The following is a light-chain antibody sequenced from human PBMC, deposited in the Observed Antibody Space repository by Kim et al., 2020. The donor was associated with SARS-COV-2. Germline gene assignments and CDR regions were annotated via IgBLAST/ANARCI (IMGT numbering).Light chain of an antibody. CDR1: HTVSST. Sequence: SPGERATLSSMAIHTVSSTLPCYQQKPRQAPRLLIYDASIRAAGVPARFTGSGSGTEFTLTISSLQSEDFAIYFCLQYYTWSALTFGGGTKVDIK. CDR2: DAS. J-gene: IGKJ4*01. CDR3: LQYYTWSALT. V-gene: IGKV3D-15*01.